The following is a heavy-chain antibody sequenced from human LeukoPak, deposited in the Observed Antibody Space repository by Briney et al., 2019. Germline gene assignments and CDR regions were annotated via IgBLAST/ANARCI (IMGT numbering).Heavy chain of an antibody. CDR1: GFTFSSYE. D-gene: IGHD1-14*01. CDR3: AREYNEFDY. J-gene: IGHJ4*02. V-gene: IGHV3-48*03. Sequence: GGSLRLSCAASGFTFSSYEMNWVRQAPGKGLEWVSYISGSGSTIYYADSVKGRFSISRDNARNSLYLQMNSLRAEDTAVYYCAREYNEFDYWGQGTLVTVSS. CDR2: ISGSGSTI.